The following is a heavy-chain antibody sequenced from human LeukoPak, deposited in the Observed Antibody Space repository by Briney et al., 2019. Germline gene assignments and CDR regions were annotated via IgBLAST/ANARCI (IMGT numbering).Heavy chain of an antibody. CDR3: ARVYYGDYGALDY. CDR2: ISYDGSNE. D-gene: IGHD4-17*01. V-gene: IGHV3-33*05. J-gene: IGHJ4*02. Sequence: PGGSLRLSCAASGFTFSSYGMHWVRQAPGKGLEWVAVISYDGSNEYYADSVKGRFTISRDNSKNTLHLQMNSLRAEDTAVYYCARVYYGDYGALDYWGQGTLVTVSS. CDR1: GFTFSSYG.